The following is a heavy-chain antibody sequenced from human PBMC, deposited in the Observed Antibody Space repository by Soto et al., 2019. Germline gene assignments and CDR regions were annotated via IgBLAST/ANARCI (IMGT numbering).Heavy chain of an antibody. CDR1: GGSFSGYY. D-gene: IGHD6-6*01. CDR2: INHSGST. Sequence: PSETLSLTCAVYGGSFSGYYWSWIRQPPGKGLEWIGEINHSGSTNYNPSLKSRVTISVDTSKNQFSLKLSSVTAADTAVYYCARGPVENSSSSASGDYWGQGTLVTVSS. V-gene: IGHV4-34*01. CDR3: ARGPVENSSSSASGDY. J-gene: IGHJ4*02.